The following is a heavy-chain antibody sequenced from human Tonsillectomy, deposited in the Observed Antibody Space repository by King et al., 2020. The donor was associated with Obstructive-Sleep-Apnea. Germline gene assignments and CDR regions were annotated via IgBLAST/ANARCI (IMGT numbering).Heavy chain of an antibody. V-gene: IGHV4-39*01. CDR1: GGSISSSSFH. CDR3: ARLSLVLAATWDY. Sequence: PLQESGPGLEKPSETLSLTCTVSGGSISSSSFHWGWIRQSPGKGLEWIGSIYYSGSTHYNTSLKSRVTISVDTSKNQFSLKLSSVTAADTAVYYCARLSLVLAATWDYWGQGSLVTVSS. CDR2: IYYSGST. D-gene: IGHD2-15*01. J-gene: IGHJ4*02.